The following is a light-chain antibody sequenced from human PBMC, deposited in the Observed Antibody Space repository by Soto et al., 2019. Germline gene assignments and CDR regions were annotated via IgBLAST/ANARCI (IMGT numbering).Light chain of an antibody. Sequence: DIQMTQSPSSLSASVGDRVTITCRAGQDIHLYLAWYQQKPGKVPKRLISAASTLQSGVPSRFSGSGSGTDFTLTISSLQPEDVATYYCQKYDGAPRTFGGGTKVEIK. CDR3: QKYDGAPRT. CDR2: AAS. V-gene: IGKV1-27*01. CDR1: QDIHLY. J-gene: IGKJ4*01.